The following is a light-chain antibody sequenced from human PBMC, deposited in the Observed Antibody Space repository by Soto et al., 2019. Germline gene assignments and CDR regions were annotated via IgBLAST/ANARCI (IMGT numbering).Light chain of an antibody. CDR2: DSS. CDR1: QSVSSY. J-gene: IGKJ1*01. Sequence: IVWRQSPATLSLSPGERATLSFGASQSVSSYLAWYQQKPGLAPRLVIYDSSIRATGIPDRFSGSGSGTDFTLTISRLEPEDFAVYYCQQYGSSSVTFGQGTKV. CDR3: QQYGSSSVT. V-gene: IGKV3D-20*01.